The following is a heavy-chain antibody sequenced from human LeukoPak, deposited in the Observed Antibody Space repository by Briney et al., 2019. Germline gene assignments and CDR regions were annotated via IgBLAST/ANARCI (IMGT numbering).Heavy chain of an antibody. J-gene: IGHJ5*02. Sequence: SVKVSCKASVGTFSSYAISWVRQAPGQGLEWMGGIIPIFGTANYAQKFQGRVTITADESTSTAYMELSSLRSEDTAVYYFARDGAVPGYYNWFDLWGQGTLVTVSS. CDR3: ARDGAVPGYYNWFDL. V-gene: IGHV1-69*13. CDR1: VGTFSSYA. D-gene: IGHD6-19*01. CDR2: IIPIFGTA.